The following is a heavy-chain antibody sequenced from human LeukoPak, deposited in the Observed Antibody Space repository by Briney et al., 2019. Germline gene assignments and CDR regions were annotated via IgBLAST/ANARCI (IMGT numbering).Heavy chain of an antibody. CDR1: GFTFSNYW. CDR2: INSDGSNT. CDR3: ATNYDFWSENY. J-gene: IGHJ4*02. D-gene: IGHD3-3*01. V-gene: IGHV3-74*01. Sequence: GGSLRLSCAASGFTFSNYWMHWVRQAPGKGLVWVSRINSDGSNTNYADSVEGRFTISRDNAKNTLYLQMDSLRAEDTAVYYCATNYDFWSENYWGQGTLVTVSS.